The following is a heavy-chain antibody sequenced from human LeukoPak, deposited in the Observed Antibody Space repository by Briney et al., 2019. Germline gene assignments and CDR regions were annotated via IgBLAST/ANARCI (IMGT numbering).Heavy chain of an antibody. CDR2: ITGSGTGT. CDR1: RFTFSSYV. CDR3: ANGGGGF. V-gene: IGHV3-23*01. D-gene: IGHD3-16*01. J-gene: IGHJ4*02. Sequence: GGSLRLSCAASRFTFSSYVMSWVRQAPGKGLEWVSSITGSGTGTFYADSVRGRFTISRDNPKKTVYLQMNSQRVEDTAVYYCANGGGGFWGQGTLVTVSS.